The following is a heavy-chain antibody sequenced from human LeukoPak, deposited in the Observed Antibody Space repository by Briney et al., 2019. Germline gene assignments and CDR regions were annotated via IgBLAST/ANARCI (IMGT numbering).Heavy chain of an antibody. CDR1: GGTFSSYA. Sequence: ASVKVSRKASGGTFSSYAISWVRQAPGQGLEWMGGIIPIFGTANYAQKFQGRVTITADESTSTAYMELSSLRSEDTAVYYCARGLSDTAMALFDYWGQGTLVTVSS. V-gene: IGHV1-69*13. J-gene: IGHJ4*02. D-gene: IGHD5-18*01. CDR3: ARGLSDTAMALFDY. CDR2: IIPIFGTA.